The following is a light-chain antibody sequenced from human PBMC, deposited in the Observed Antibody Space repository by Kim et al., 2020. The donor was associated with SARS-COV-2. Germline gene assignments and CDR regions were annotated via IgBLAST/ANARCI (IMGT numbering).Light chain of an antibody. J-gene: IGKJ4*01. CDR3: QQYGSSPLT. Sequence: SPGESATLFCRASQSISSNYLAWYQQKPGQAPRLLIYGASSRATGIPDRFSGRGSGTDFTLTIGRLEPEDFAVYYCQQYGSSPLTFGGGTKVDIK. V-gene: IGKV3-20*01. CDR2: GAS. CDR1: QSISSNY.